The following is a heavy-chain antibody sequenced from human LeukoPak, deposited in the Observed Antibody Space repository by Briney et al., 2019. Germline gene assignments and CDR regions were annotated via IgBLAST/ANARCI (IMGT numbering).Heavy chain of an antibody. D-gene: IGHD4-17*01. CDR2: ISGGGGST. Sequence: GGSLRLSCAASGFTFDDYAMHWVRQAPGKGLEWVSLISGGGGSTYYADSVKGRFTISRDNSKNSLYLQMNSLRTEDTALYYCAKDILRDYGDYEGYWGQGTLVTVSS. CDR3: AKDILRDYGDYEGY. J-gene: IGHJ4*02. V-gene: IGHV3-43*02. CDR1: GFTFDDYA.